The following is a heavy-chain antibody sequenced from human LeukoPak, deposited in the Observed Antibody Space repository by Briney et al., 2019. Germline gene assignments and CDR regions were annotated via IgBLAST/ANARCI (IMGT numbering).Heavy chain of an antibody. V-gene: IGHV3-21*01. CDR1: GFTFSSYS. CDR2: ISSSSSYI. J-gene: IGHJ4*02. Sequence: GGSLRLSCAASGFTFSSYSMNWVRQAPGKGLEWVSSISSSSSYIYYADSVKGRFTISRDNAKNSLYLQMNSLRAEDTAVYYCGRPVYGHTGATDFWGQGALVTVSS. D-gene: IGHD2-8*01. CDR3: GRPVYGHTGATDF.